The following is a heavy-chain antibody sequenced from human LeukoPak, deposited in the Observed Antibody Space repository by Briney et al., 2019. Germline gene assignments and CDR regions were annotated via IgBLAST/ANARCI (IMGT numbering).Heavy chain of an antibody. CDR2: IIPIYGRA. Sequence: EASVKVSCKASGGSFTSYGISWVRQAPGQGLEWMGKIIPIYGRANYGQKFQGRVTITADELTTTSYMELSSLTAEDMAVYYCAAGGAYKFRDDYWGQGTLVTVSS. V-gene: IGHV1-69*13. CDR1: GGSFTSYG. J-gene: IGHJ4*02. D-gene: IGHD3-10*01. CDR3: AAGGAYKFRDDY.